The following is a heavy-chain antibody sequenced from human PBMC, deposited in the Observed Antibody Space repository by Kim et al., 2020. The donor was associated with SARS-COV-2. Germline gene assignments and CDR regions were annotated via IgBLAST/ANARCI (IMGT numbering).Heavy chain of an antibody. V-gene: IGHV3-30-3*01. D-gene: IGHD6-19*01. Sequence: GGSLRLSCGASGFTFSGYAMHWVRQAPGKGLEWVALISFDGGNNYYADSVKGRFTISRDNSKNTLYLEMISLRAEDTAVYYCVRDRSGYTGGFAYWY. J-gene: IGHJ2*01. CDR1: GFTFSGYA. CDR2: ISFDGGNN. CDR3: VRDRSGYTGGFAYWY.